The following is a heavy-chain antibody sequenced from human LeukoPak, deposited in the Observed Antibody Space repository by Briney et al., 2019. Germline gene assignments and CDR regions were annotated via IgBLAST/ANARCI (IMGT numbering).Heavy chain of an antibody. CDR1: GGSISSSSYY. D-gene: IGHD6-19*01. CDR2: IYYSGST. V-gene: IGHV4-39*07. CDR3: ARGESSGPGPTFDY. Sequence: SETLSLTCTVSGGSISSSSYYWGWIRQPPGKGLEWIGSIYYSGSTYYNPSLKSRVTISVDTSKNQFSLKLSSVTAADTAVYYCARGESSGPGPTFDYWGQGTLVTVSS. J-gene: IGHJ4*02.